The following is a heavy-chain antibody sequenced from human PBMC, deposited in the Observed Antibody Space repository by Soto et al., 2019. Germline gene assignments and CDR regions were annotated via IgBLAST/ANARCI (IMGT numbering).Heavy chain of an antibody. V-gene: IGHV3-48*02. Sequence: EVQLVESGGGLVQPGGSLRLSCAASGFTFSSYSMNWVRQAPGKGLEWVSYISSSSSTIYYADSVKGRFTISRDNAKNSLYVQMNSLRDEATEVYYCARDRHDSRGYYAHFDYWGQGTLVTVSS. CDR2: ISSSSSTI. D-gene: IGHD3-22*01. CDR1: GFTFSSYS. J-gene: IGHJ4*02. CDR3: ARDRHDSRGYYAHFDY.